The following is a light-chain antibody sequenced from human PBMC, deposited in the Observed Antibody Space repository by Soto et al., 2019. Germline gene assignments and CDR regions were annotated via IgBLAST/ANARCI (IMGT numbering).Light chain of an antibody. V-gene: IGKV1-8*01. CDR3: QHYYSYPRT. J-gene: IGKJ1*01. Sequence: AIRMTQSPSSFSASTGARVTITCRASQGISSYLAWYQQKPGKAPKLLIYAASTLQSGVPSRFSGSGSGTDYTRTISCLQSEDFATYYCQHYYSYPRTFGQGTKVEIK. CDR1: QGISSY. CDR2: AAS.